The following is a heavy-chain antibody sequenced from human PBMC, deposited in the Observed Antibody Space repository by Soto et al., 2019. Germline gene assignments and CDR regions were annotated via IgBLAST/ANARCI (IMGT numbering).Heavy chain of an antibody. Sequence: QVQLVQSGAEVKKPGSSVKVSCKTSGVSFNNNGIGWVRQAPGHGLEWMGGVSPPFRTSNYARKFQGRITIPADASTGTANMELNLLTSDHTAQYSCASVRSYGAGRYSPYDMDVWGQGTTVTVSS. J-gene: IGHJ6*02. V-gene: IGHV1-69*01. CDR1: GVSFNNNG. CDR2: VSPPFRTS. D-gene: IGHD3-10*01. CDR3: ASVRSYGAGRYSPYDMDV.